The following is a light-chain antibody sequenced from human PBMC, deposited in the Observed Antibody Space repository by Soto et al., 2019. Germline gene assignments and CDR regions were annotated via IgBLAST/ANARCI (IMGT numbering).Light chain of an antibody. Sequence: EIVLTQCPATVSLSPGERATLSCRASQSVSSYLAWYQQKPGQAPRLLIYDASNRATGIPARFSGSGSGTDFTLTISSLEPEDFAVYYCQQRSNWPPDTFGGGTKVEIK. CDR2: DAS. J-gene: IGKJ4*01. V-gene: IGKV3-11*01. CDR3: QQRSNWPPDT. CDR1: QSVSSY.